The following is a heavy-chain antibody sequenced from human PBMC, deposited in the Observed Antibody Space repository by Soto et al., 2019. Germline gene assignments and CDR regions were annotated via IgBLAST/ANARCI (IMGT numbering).Heavy chain of an antibody. D-gene: IGHD2-15*01. CDR1: GYTFTSYA. Sequence: ASVKVSCKASGYTFTSYAMHWVRQAPGQRLEWMGWINAGNGNTKYSQKFQGRVTITRDTSASTAYVELSSLRSEDTAVYYCARDCSGGSCPNLDYWGQGTLVTVSS. V-gene: IGHV1-3*01. CDR3: ARDCSGGSCPNLDY. CDR2: INAGNGNT. J-gene: IGHJ4*02.